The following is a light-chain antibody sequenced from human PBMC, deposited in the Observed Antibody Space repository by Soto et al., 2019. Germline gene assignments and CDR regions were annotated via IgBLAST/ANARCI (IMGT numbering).Light chain of an antibody. CDR3: GTWDSTLSAGV. CDR1: VSNIGKNS. V-gene: IGLV1-51*01. CDR2: DNN. J-gene: IGLJ2*01. Sequence: QSVLAQPPSVSAAPGQKVTICCSGSVSNIGKNSVSWYQQLPGTAPKLLIYDNNKRPSGLPDRFSGSKSGTSATLGITGLQTGDEADYYCGTWDSTLSAGVFGGGTKVTVL.